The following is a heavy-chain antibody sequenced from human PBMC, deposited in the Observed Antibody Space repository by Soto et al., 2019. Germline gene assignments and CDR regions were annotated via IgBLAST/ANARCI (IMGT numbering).Heavy chain of an antibody. CDR2: IYSGGST. CDR3: ARDSHGGNSWFDP. Sequence: GGSLRLSCAASGFTVSSNYMSWVRQAPGKGLEWVSVIYSGGSTYYADSVKGRFTISRDNSKNTLYLQMNSLRAEDTAVYYCARDSHGGNSWFDPWGQGTLVTVSS. V-gene: IGHV3-53*01. J-gene: IGHJ5*02. D-gene: IGHD2-15*01. CDR1: GFTVSSNY.